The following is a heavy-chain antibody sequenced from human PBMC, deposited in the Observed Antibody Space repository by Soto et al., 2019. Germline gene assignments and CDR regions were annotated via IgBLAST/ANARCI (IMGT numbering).Heavy chain of an antibody. CDR2: IYYSGST. CDR1: GASISSYY. CDR3: ARLRLWGVYYYMDV. J-gene: IGHJ6*03. D-gene: IGHD3-16*01. Sequence: SETLSLTCTVSGASISSYYWSWIRQPPGKGLEWIGYIYYSGSTNYNPSLKSRVTMSVDTSKNQFSLKLTSVTAADTAVYYCARLRLWGVYYYMDVWGKGTTVTVSS. V-gene: IGHV4-59*08.